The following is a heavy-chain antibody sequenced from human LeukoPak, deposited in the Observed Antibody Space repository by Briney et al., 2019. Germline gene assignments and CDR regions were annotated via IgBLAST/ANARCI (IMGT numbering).Heavy chain of an antibody. D-gene: IGHD3-9*01. J-gene: IGHJ4*02. Sequence: PGGSLRLSCAASGFTFSSYAMSWVRQAPGKGLEWVSAISGSGGSTYYADSVKGRFTISRDNSKNTLYLQMNSLRAEDTAVYYCASGDILTGYFDYWGQGTLVTVSS. CDR3: ASGDILTGYFDY. CDR2: ISGSGGST. CDR1: GFTFSSYA. V-gene: IGHV3-23*01.